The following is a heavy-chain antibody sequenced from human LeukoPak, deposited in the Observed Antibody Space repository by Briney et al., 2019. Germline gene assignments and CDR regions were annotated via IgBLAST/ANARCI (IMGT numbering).Heavy chain of an antibody. Sequence: SETLSLTCTVSGGSISSYYWSWIRQPPGKGLEWIGYIYYSGSTNYNPSLKSRVTISVDTSKTQFSLKLSSVTAADTAVYYCARVPTVTFFDYWGQGTLVTVSS. CDR3: ARVPTVTFFDY. CDR2: IYYSGST. CDR1: GGSISSYY. V-gene: IGHV4-59*08. D-gene: IGHD4-17*01. J-gene: IGHJ4*02.